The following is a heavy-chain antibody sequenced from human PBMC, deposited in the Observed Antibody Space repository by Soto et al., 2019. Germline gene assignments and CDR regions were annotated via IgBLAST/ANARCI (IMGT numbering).Heavy chain of an antibody. CDR2: IIPIFGTA. V-gene: IGHV1-69*13. CDR1: GGTFSSYA. CDR3: ARSIVNYGDSYNWFDP. J-gene: IGHJ5*02. D-gene: IGHD4-17*01. Sequence: GASVKASCKASGGTFSSYAISWVRQAPGQGLEWMGGIIPIFGTANYAQKFQGRVTITADESTSTAYMELSSLRSEDTAVYYCARSIVNYGDSYNWFDPWGQGTLVTVSS.